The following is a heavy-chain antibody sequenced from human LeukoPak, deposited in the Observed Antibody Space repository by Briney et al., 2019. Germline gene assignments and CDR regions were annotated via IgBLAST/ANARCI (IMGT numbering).Heavy chain of an antibody. D-gene: IGHD2-15*01. CDR3: ASELGYCSGGSCYWGPHDAFDI. CDR2: ISAYNGNT. Sequence: ASVKVSCKASGYTFTSYGISWVRQAPGQGLEWMGWISAYNGNTNYAQKLQGRVTMTTDTSTSTAYMELRSLRSDDTAVYYCASELGYCSGGSCYWGPHDAFDIWGQGTMVTVSS. V-gene: IGHV1-18*01. CDR1: GYTFTSYG. J-gene: IGHJ3*02.